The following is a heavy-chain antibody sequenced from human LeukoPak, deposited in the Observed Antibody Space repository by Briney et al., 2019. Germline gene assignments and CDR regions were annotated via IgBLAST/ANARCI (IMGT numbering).Heavy chain of an antibody. D-gene: IGHD3-16*02. Sequence: GGSLRLSCAASGFTFSGYVMTWVRQPPGKGLQWVADISGSGGSTYYADSVKGWFSISRDNSKNTLYLQLDSLRAEDTAVYYCAKNHERGRYDSFDVWAQGSCVTVSS. J-gene: IGHJ3*01. CDR3: AKNHERGRYDSFDV. CDR2: ISGSGGST. V-gene: IGHV3-23*01. CDR1: GFTFSGYV.